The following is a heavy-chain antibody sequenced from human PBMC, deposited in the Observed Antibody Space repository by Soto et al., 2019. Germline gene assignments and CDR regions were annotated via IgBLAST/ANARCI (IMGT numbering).Heavy chain of an antibody. J-gene: IGHJ6*02. D-gene: IGHD6-6*01. Sequence: QVQLVQSGAEVKKPGSSVKVSCKASGGTFSSYAISWVRQAPGQGLEWMGGIIPIFGTANYAQKFQGRVTITADKSTCTAYMELSSLRSEDTAVYYCAGCLAARDHYYYYYGMDVWGQGTTVTVSS. CDR3: AGCLAARDHYYYYYGMDV. V-gene: IGHV1-69*06. CDR2: IIPIFGTA. CDR1: GGTFSSYA.